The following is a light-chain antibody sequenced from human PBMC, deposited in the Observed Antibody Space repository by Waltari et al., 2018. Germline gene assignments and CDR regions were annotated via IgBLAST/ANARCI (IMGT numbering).Light chain of an antibody. CDR3: QSYDSNLSGSGV. CDR2: GIN. CDR1: CSNIGAGFD. J-gene: IGLJ1*01. Sequence: QSVLTHPPSVSGAPAQTVTISCTGSCSNIGAGFDAHWYQQLPGAAPKLLIFGINNRPSGVPDRFSGSKSGTSASLAITGLQAEDEADYYCQSYDSNLSGSGVFGTGTKVTVL. V-gene: IGLV1-40*01.